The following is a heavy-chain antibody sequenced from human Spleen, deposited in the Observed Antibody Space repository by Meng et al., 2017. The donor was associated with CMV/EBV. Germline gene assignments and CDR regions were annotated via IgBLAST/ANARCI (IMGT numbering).Heavy chain of an antibody. J-gene: IGHJ4*02. CDR3: ARDSGGLYRGFDY. V-gene: IGHV3-30*04. D-gene: IGHD5-12*01. CDR2: ISYDATNE. Sequence: GGPLRLSCAASGFTFSGYTMHWVRQAPGKGLDWVAVISYDATNEYYADSVKGRFTISRDNSKNTLYLQMNSLRAEDTAVYYCARDSGGLYRGFDYWGQGTLVTVSS. CDR1: GFTFSGYT.